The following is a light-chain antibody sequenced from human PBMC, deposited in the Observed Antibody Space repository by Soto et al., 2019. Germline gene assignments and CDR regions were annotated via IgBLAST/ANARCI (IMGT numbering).Light chain of an antibody. J-gene: IGLJ1*01. CDR3: CSYADSFYV. V-gene: IGLV2-11*01. Sequence: QSALTQPRSVSGSPGQSVTISCTGTNSDVGDYNFVSGYQQYPGKVPKLIIYDVSKRSSGVPDRFSGSKSGNTASLTISGLQAEDEADYYCCSYADSFYVFGTGTKLTVL. CDR1: NSDVGDYNF. CDR2: DVS.